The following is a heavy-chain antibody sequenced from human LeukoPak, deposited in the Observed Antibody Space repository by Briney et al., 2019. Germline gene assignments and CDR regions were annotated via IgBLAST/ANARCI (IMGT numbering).Heavy chain of an antibody. D-gene: IGHD3-22*01. V-gene: IGHV4-39*01. Sequence: PSETLSLTCTVSGGPISSSSHYWGWIRQPPGRGLEWIGSIYYSGSTHYNPPLKSRVTISVDTSKNQFSLRLSSVTAADTAVYFCARQKITTSDYWGQGTLVTVSS. CDR2: IYYSGST. CDR3: ARQKITTSDY. CDR1: GGPISSSSHY. J-gene: IGHJ4*02.